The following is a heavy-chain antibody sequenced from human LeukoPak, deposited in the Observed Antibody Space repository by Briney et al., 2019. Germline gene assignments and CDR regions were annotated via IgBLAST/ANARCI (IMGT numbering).Heavy chain of an antibody. CDR2: IYTSGST. J-gene: IGHJ3*02. Sequence: SETPSLTCTVSGGSISSGSYYWSWIRQPAGKGLEWIGRIYTSGSTNYNPSLKSRVTISVDTSKNQFSLKLSSVTAADTAVYYCARYCSSTSCLNAFDIWGQGTMVTVSS. D-gene: IGHD2-2*01. CDR3: ARYCSSTSCLNAFDI. V-gene: IGHV4-61*02. CDR1: GGSISSGSYY.